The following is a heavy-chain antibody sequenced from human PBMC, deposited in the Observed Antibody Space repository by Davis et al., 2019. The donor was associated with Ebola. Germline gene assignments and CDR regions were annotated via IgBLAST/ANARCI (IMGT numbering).Heavy chain of an antibody. CDR3: ARNFRWDY. D-gene: IGHD5-24*01. J-gene: IGHJ4*02. CDR2: IWHDGTI. Sequence: GESLKISCAASGFTFSSYGMHWVRQAPGKGLEWVAVIWHDGTIYFADSLKGRFTISRDNSRNMLYLQMRSLRAEDTATYYCARNFRWDYWGRGTLVTVSA. CDR1: GFTFSSYG. V-gene: IGHV3-33*08.